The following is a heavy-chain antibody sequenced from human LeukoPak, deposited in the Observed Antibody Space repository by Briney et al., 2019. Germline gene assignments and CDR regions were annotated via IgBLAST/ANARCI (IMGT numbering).Heavy chain of an antibody. Sequence: GGSLRLSCLTSGFTLSTNAMSWVRQAPGKGLEWISGISGSGASTYYADSVKGRFTISRDDSRNTLYLHMNSLRGDDTAVYYCAKACVTVVRGVLMGMDVWGQGTTVTVSS. V-gene: IGHV3-23*01. CDR2: ISGSGAST. J-gene: IGHJ6*02. CDR1: GFTLSTNA. D-gene: IGHD3-10*01. CDR3: AKACVTVVRGVLMGMDV.